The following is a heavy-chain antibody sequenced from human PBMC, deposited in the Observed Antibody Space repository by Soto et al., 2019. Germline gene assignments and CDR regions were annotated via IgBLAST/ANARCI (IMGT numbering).Heavy chain of an antibody. V-gene: IGHV4-39*01. CDR3: AKGGSGSYSNAFDI. J-gene: IGHJ3*02. CDR1: GGSISSSSYY. CDR2: IYYSGST. D-gene: IGHD3-10*01. Sequence: SETLSLTCTVSGGSISSSSYYWGWIRQPPGKGLEWIGSIYYSGSTYYNPSLKSRVTISVDTSKNQFSLKLSSVTAADTAVYYCAKGGSGSYSNAFDIWGQGTMVTVS.